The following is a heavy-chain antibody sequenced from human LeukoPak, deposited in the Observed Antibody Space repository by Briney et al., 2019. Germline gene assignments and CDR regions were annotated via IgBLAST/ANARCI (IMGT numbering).Heavy chain of an antibody. V-gene: IGHV4-4*08. CDR2: VYTSGNT. Sequence: SETLSLTCTVSGGSISSYYWSWIRQPPGKGLEWIGRVYTSGNTNYNPSLKSRVTISVDTSKNQFSLEVNSVTAADTAVYYCASEDLGVAGPFAYWGQGTLVTVSS. J-gene: IGHJ4*02. CDR1: GGSISSYY. D-gene: IGHD6-19*01. CDR3: ASEDLGVAGPFAY.